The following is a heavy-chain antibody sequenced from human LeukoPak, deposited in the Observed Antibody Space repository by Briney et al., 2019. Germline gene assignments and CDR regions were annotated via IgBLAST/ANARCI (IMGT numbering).Heavy chain of an antibody. Sequence: KPSETLSLTCSVSGGSVSSYYWSWIRQPPGKGLEWIGYVYYTGSTNYNPSLKSRVTMFEDKSKNQFSLRLSSVTAADTAVYYCARDALSDYGDYVGYFDYWGQGTLVTVSS. CDR2: VYYTGST. J-gene: IGHJ4*02. CDR3: ARDALSDYGDYVGYFDY. D-gene: IGHD4-17*01. V-gene: IGHV4-59*02. CDR1: GGSVSSYY.